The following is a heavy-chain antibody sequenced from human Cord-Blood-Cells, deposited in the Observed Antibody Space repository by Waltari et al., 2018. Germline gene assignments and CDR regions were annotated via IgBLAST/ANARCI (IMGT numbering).Heavy chain of an antibody. J-gene: IGHJ5*02. CDR1: GSTLTELS. Sequence: QVQLVQSGAEVKKPGASVKVSCKVSGSTLTELSMHMVRQVHGKGREWMGGFDPEDGETIYAQKFQGRVTMTEDTSTDTAYMELSSLRSEDTAVYYCATDRSFGVVTNWFDPWGQGTLVTVSS. CDR2: FDPEDGET. V-gene: IGHV1-24*01. CDR3: ATDRSFGVVTNWFDP. D-gene: IGHD3-3*01.